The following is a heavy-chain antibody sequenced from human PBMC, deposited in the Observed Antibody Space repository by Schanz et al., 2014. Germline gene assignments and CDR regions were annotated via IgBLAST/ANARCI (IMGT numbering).Heavy chain of an antibody. J-gene: IGHJ4*02. CDR3: ARDGVDAAAGGNY. V-gene: IGHV1-69*04. CDR2: IIPILGIA. CDR1: GGTFSSYA. D-gene: IGHD6-13*01. Sequence: VQLEQSGAEVKKPGSPVKVSCKSSGGTFSSYAISWVRQAPGQGLEWMGRIIPILGIATYAQKFQGRLTITADKSTSTAYMELSSLRSEDTAVYYCARDGVDAAAGGNYWGQGTLVTVSS.